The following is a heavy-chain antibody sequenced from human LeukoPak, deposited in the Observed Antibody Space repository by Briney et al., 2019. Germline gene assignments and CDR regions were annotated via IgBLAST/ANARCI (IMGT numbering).Heavy chain of an antibody. CDR1: GFTFSSYG. J-gene: IGHJ4*02. CDR3: ASKVGATGRSDY. CDR2: IRYDGSNK. D-gene: IGHD1-26*01. V-gene: IGHV3-30*02. Sequence: PGGSLRLSCAASGFTFSSYGMHWVRQASGKGLEWVAFIRYDGSNKYYADSVKGRFTISRDNSKNTLYLQMNSLRAEDTAVYYCASKVGATGRSDYWGQGTLVTVSS.